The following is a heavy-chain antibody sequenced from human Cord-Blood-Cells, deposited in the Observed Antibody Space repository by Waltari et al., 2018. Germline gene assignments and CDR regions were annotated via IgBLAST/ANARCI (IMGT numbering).Heavy chain of an antibody. CDR1: GGTFSSYA. D-gene: IGHD1-26*01. CDR2: IIPIRGIA. Sequence: QVQLVQSGAEVKKPGSSVKVSCKASGGTFSSYAISWVRQAPGQGLEWMGRIIPIRGIANYAQKFQRRVTMTADKSTSTAYMELSSVRSDDTAVYYCASEVGPRDYWGQGTLVTVSS. CDR3: ASEVGPRDY. J-gene: IGHJ4*02. V-gene: IGHV1-69*09.